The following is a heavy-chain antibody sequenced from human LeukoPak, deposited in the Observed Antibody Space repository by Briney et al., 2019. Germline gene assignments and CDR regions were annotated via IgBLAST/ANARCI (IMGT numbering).Heavy chain of an antibody. D-gene: IGHD2-2*02. CDR1: GFTFDDYA. V-gene: IGHV3-9*01. J-gene: IGHJ6*02. CDR3: ARARGYCSSTSCYIYGMDV. CDR2: ISWNSGSI. Sequence: PGGSLRLSCAASGFTFDDYAMHWVRQAPGKGLEWVSGISWNSGSIGYADSVKGRFTISRDNAKNSLYLQMNSLRADDTAVYYCARARGYCSSTSCYIYGMDVWGQGTTVTVSS.